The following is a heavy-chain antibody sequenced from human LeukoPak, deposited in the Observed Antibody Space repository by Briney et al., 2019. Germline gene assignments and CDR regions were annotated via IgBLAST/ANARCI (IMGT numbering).Heavy chain of an antibody. CDR3: ARDRQYYFDY. Sequence: GGSLRLSCAASGFTVSSNYMSWVRQAPGKGLEWVSVIYSGGSTYYADSVKGRFTISRDNSRNTLYLQMNSLRAEDTAVYYCARDRQYYFDYWGQGTLVTVSS. CDR2: IYSGGST. V-gene: IGHV3-53*01. CDR1: GFTVSSNY. D-gene: IGHD6-19*01. J-gene: IGHJ4*02.